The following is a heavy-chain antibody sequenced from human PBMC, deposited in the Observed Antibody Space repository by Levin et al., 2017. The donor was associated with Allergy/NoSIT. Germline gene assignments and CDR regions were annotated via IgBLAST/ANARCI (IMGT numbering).Heavy chain of an antibody. CDR2: IKQDGSEK. D-gene: IGHD4-17*01. CDR3: ARDHGDYYFDY. CDR1: GFTFSNYW. V-gene: IGHV3-7*01. J-gene: IGHJ4*02. Sequence: GGSLRLSCAASGFTFSNYWMSWVRQAPGKGLEWVANIKQDGSEKYYVDSVKGRFTISRDNAKNSLYLQMNSLRAEDTAVYYCARDHGDYYFDYWGQGTLVTVSS.